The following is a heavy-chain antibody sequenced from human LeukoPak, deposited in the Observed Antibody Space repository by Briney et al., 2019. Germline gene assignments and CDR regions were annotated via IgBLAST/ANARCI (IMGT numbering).Heavy chain of an antibody. CDR2: IYTSGST. Sequence: PSETLSLTCTVTGTSIRSGSYYWSWIRQPAGKGLEWIGRIYTSGSTNYNPSLKSRVTISVDTSKNQFSLKLSSVTAADTAVYYCARQWLRGDYFDYWGQGTLVTVSS. J-gene: IGHJ4*02. V-gene: IGHV4-61*02. CDR1: GTSIRSGSYY. CDR3: ARQWLRGDYFDY. D-gene: IGHD6-19*01.